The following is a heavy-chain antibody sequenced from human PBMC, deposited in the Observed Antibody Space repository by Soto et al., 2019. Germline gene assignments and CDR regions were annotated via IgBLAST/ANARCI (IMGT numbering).Heavy chain of an antibody. CDR1: GGSISSYY. CDR2: IYYSGST. V-gene: IGHV4-59*01. Sequence: PSETLSLTCTVSGGSISSYYWSWIRQPPGKGLEWIGYIYYSGSTNYNPSLKSRVTISVDTSKNQFPLKLSSVTAADTAVYYCARVTYYDFWSGYYLLDPWGQGTLVTVSS. J-gene: IGHJ5*02. CDR3: ARVTYYDFWSGYYLLDP. D-gene: IGHD3-3*01.